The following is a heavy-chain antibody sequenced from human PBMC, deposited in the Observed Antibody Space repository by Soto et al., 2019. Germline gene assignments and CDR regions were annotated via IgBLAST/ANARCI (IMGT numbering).Heavy chain of an antibody. CDR3: ARATWLDYAFDI. Sequence: SQALSLTCAISGDSVSSSMAAWNWIRQSPSRGLEWLGRTYYRSKWYNDYVGSVRSRITINPDTSKNQFSLQLNSMTPEDTAVYYCARATWLDYAFDIWGQGTMVTVSS. D-gene: IGHD6-19*01. V-gene: IGHV6-1*01. J-gene: IGHJ3*02. CDR1: GDSVSSSMAA. CDR2: TYYRSKWYN.